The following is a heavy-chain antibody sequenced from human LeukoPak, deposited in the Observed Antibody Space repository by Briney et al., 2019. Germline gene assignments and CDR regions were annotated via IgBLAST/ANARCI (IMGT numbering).Heavy chain of an antibody. CDR1: GDSVSSKSAA. CDR3: ARFLSTTWCLNWFDP. D-gene: IGHD6-13*01. CDR2: TYYRSRWYN. J-gene: IGHJ5*02. Sequence: SQTLSLTCAISGDSVSSKSAAWNWIRQSPSRGLEWLGRTYYRSRWYNDYAESVKSRITINPDTSKNQFSLQLNSVTPEDTAVYYCARFLSTTWCLNWFDPWGQGTRVTVSS. V-gene: IGHV6-1*01.